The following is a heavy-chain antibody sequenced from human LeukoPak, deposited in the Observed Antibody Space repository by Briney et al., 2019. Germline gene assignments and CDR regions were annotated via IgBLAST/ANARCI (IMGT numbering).Heavy chain of an antibody. CDR1: GASVGSAGYY. J-gene: IGHJ4*02. Sequence: EASETLSLTCTVSGASVGSAGYYWSWIRQPPGGGLEWIGYIYYISNTNYNPSLKSRVTMSVDPSKNQFSLKLNSVTAADTAVCYCARTQSQSGSYRYYFGYWGQGTLVTVSS. V-gene: IGHV4-61*08. D-gene: IGHD1-26*01. CDR3: ARTQSQSGSYRYYFGY. CDR2: IYYISNT.